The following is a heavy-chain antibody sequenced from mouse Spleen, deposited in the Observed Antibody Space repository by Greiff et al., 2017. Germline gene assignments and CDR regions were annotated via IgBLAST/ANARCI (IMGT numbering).Heavy chain of an antibody. J-gene: IGHJ2*01. D-gene: IGHD1-1*01. Sequence: QVQLQQSGAELVRPGASVKLSCKASGYTFTSYYIHWVKQRPGQGLEWIGWIYPGDGSTKYNEKFKGKTTLTADKSSSTAYMLLSSLTSEDSAIYFCARRYYDFFDYWGQGTTLTVSS. CDR2: IYPGDGST. CDR1: GYTFTSYY. CDR3: ARRYYDFFDY. V-gene: IGHV1S56*01.